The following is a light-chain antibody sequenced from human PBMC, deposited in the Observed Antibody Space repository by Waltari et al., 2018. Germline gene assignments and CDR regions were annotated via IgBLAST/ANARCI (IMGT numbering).Light chain of an antibody. CDR2: STN. V-gene: IGLV8-61*01. CDR3: LLYMPSGDWL. Sequence: QTVVTQEPSFSVSPGGTVTLTCGLSSGSVSPTSYPSWYQQTPGQAPRTLIYSTNIRSSGVPDRFSGSILGNKAALIITGAQAVDASDYYCLLYMPSGDWLFGGGTKLTVL. J-gene: IGLJ3*02. CDR1: SGSVSPTSY.